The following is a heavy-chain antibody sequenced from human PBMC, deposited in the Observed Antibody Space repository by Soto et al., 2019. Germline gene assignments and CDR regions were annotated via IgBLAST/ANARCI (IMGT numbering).Heavy chain of an antibody. V-gene: IGHV1-46*01. Sequence: QVQLVQSGAEVKKPGASVKVSCKASGYTFTSYYMHWVRQAPGQGLEWMGIINPSGGSTSYAQKFQGRVTMTRDTSTSTVYMELRSLRSEDTAVYYCAREDGSSIEARRFDYWGQGTLVTVSA. CDR2: INPSGGST. CDR3: AREDGSSIEARRFDY. D-gene: IGHD6-6*01. CDR1: GYTFTSYY. J-gene: IGHJ4*02.